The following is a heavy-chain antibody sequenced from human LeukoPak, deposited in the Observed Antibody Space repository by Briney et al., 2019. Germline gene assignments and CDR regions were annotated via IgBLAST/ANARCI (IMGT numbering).Heavy chain of an antibody. CDR3: ARGEETREYYDNIGYFDY. CDR2: IIPIFGTT. CDR1: GGTFNSYA. V-gene: IGHV1-69*05. Sequence: GASVKVSCKASGGTFNSYAISWVRQAPGQGLEWMGGIIPIFGTTNYAQKFQGRVTITTDESTSTAYMELSSLRSEDTAIYYCARGEETREYYDNIGYFDYWGQGTLVTVSS. D-gene: IGHD3-22*01. J-gene: IGHJ4*02.